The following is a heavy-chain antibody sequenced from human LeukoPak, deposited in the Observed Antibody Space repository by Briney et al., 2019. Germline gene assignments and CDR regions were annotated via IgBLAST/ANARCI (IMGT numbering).Heavy chain of an antibody. CDR2: IYYSGST. Sequence: PSETLSLTCTVSGAPIGSSTYHWGWFRHPQGKGLEWIGIIYYSGSTYYNPSLKSRVTISVHTSKNQFSLKLSSVTAADTAVYYCARHRTHSSYDAFDIWGQGTMVTVSS. CDR3: ARHRTHSSYDAFDI. CDR1: GAPIGSSTYH. V-gene: IGHV4-39*01. D-gene: IGHD3-22*01. J-gene: IGHJ3*02.